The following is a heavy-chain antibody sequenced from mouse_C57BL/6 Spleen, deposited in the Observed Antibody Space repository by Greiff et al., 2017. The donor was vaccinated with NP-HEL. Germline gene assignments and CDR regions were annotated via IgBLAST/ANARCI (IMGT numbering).Heavy chain of an antibody. CDR3: ARGKSYDDGFGY. Sequence: QVHVKQPGAELVMPGASVKLSCKASGYTFTSYWMHWVKQRPGQGLEWIGEIDPSDSYTNYNQKFKGKSTLTVDKSSSTAYMQLSSLTSEDSAVYYGARGKSYDDGFGYWGQGTLVTVYA. CDR1: GYTFTSYW. J-gene: IGHJ3*01. CDR2: IDPSDSYT. D-gene: IGHD2-12*01. V-gene: IGHV1-69*01.